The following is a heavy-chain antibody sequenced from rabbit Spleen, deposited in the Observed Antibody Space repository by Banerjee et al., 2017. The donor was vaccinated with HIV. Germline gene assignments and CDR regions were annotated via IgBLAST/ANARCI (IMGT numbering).Heavy chain of an antibody. D-gene: IGHD1-1*01. CDR3: ARDLVGVIGWNFYL. J-gene: IGHJ4*01. CDR1: GFSFSSSYD. CDR2: IYTGNVKT. Sequence: QEQLEESGGGLVKPGASLTLTCTASGFSFSSSYDMCWVRQAPGKGLEWIGCIYTGNVKTYYASWAKGRFTISKTSSTTVTLQMTSLTVADTATYFCARDLVGVIGWNFYLWGPGTLVTVS. V-gene: IGHV1S45*01.